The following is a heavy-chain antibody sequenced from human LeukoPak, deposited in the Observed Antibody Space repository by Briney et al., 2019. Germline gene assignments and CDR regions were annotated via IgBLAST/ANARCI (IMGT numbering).Heavy chain of an antibody. D-gene: IGHD1-26*01. V-gene: IGHV4-39*07. Sequence: SETLSLTCTVSGGSISSSSYYWGWIRQPPGKGLEWIGSIYYSGSTYYNPSLKSRVTISVDTSKNQFSLKLTSVTAADTAVYYCARGSVGARLGYWGQGTLVTVSS. CDR1: GGSISSSSYY. J-gene: IGHJ4*02. CDR2: IYYSGST. CDR3: ARGSVGARLGY.